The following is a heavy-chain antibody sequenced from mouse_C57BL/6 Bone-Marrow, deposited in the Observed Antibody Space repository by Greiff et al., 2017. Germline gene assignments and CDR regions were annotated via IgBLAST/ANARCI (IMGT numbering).Heavy chain of an antibody. CDR1: GFTFSDYG. J-gene: IGHJ2*01. CDR3: AGDHPFDY. CDR2: ISSGSSTI. Sequence: EVKLMESGGGLVKPGGSLKLSCAASGFTFSDYGMHWVRQAPEKGLEWVAYISSGSSTIYYADTVKGRFTISRDNAKNTLFLQMTSLRSEDTAMYYCAGDHPFDYWGQGTTLTVSS. V-gene: IGHV5-17*01.